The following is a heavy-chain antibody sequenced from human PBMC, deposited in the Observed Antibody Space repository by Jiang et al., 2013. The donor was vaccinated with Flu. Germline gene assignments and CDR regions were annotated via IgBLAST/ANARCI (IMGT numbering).Heavy chain of an antibody. V-gene: IGHV4-34*01. D-gene: IGHD5-12*01. CDR3: ARLRGGYDRIIRLYYYYYMDV. Sequence: GSGLVKPSETLSLTCGVQGESLGGYYWSWIRRPPGKGLEWIGEINQSGNTKNNPSLKSRVTTSVDTSKNEISLKLNSVTAADTAIYYCARLRGGYDRIIRLYYYYYMDVWGKGTTVTVSS. CDR1: GESLGGYY. CDR2: INQSGNT. J-gene: IGHJ6*03.